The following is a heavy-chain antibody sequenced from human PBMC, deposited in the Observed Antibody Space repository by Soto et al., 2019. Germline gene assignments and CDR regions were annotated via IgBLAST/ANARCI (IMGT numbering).Heavy chain of an antibody. D-gene: IGHD3-9*01. CDR1: GGSFSGYY. Sequence: WETLSLTCAVYGGSFSGYYWSWIRQPPEKGLEWIGEINHSGSTNYNPSLKSRVTISVDTSKNQFSLKLSSVTAADTAVYYCARGRHISTGFYRRGNYYYGMDVWGQGTTVTLSS. V-gene: IGHV4-34*01. CDR3: ARGRHISTGFYRRGNYYYGMDV. J-gene: IGHJ6*02. CDR2: INHSGST.